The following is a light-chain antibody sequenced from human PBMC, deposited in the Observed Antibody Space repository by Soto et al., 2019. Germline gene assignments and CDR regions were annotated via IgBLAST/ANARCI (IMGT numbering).Light chain of an antibody. CDR3: AAWDDTRDDQV. J-gene: IGLJ3*02. CDR1: RSNIGRNF. CDR2: RNN. Sequence: QSVLTQSPSASGTPGQRVTISCSGSRSNIGRNFAYWYQHVPGTAPRLLIQRNNERPSGVPDRFSGSKSGTSVSLAISGLRSDDEATYYCAAWDDTRDDQVFGGGTQRAVL. V-gene: IGLV1-47*01.